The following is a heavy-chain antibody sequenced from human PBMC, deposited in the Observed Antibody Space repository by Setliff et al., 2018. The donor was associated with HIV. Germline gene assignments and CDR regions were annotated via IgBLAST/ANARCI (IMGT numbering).Heavy chain of an antibody. Sequence: GASVKVSCKASGYSFARYGLSWVRQAPGQGLEWMGWISGFNGNTKYAQSFQDRVAMTTETATSTAYMEMRSLRSDDTAVYFCARVPYRSAWFSGGHDAFHIWGQGTMVTVSS. V-gene: IGHV1-18*01. CDR2: ISGFNGNT. D-gene: IGHD6-19*01. CDR1: GYSFARYG. J-gene: IGHJ3*02. CDR3: ARVPYRSAWFSGGHDAFHI.